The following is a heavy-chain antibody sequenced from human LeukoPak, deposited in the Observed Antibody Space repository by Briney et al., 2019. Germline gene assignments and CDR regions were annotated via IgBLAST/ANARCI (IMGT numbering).Heavy chain of an antibody. V-gene: IGHV4-4*08. CDR1: GGSISSYY. CDR3: AGNYYGSGSYYSEDRY. D-gene: IGHD3-10*01. Sequence: SETLSLICTVSGGSISSYYWSWIRQPPGKGLEWIGYIYTSGSTNYNPSLKSRVTISVDTSKKQFSLKLSSVTAADTAVYYCAGNYYGSGSYYSEDRYWGQGTLVTVSS. J-gene: IGHJ4*02. CDR2: IYTSGST.